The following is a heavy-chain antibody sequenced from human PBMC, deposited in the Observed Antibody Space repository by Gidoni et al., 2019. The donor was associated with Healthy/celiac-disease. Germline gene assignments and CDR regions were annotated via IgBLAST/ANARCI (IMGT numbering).Heavy chain of an antibody. Sequence: QLQLQESGPGLVKPSEALSLTCTLSGGFISSSSSYWGWIRQPPGKGLEWIGSIYYSGSTYYNPSLKSRVTISVDTSKNQFSLKLSSVTAADTAVYYCASASNWFDPWGQGTLVTVSS. CDR2: IYYSGST. J-gene: IGHJ5*02. CDR3: ASASNWFDP. V-gene: IGHV4-39*01. CDR1: GGFISSSSSY. D-gene: IGHD2-15*01.